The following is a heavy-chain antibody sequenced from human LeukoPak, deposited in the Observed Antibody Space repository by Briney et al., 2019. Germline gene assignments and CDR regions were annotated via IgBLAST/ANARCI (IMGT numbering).Heavy chain of an antibody. D-gene: IGHD6-6*01. CDR1: GGTFSSYG. J-gene: IGHJ6*02. Sequence: SVKVSCKASGGTFSSYGISWVRQAPGQGLEWMGGIIPIFGTANYAQKFQGRVTITADESTSTAYMELSSLRSEDTAVYYCARLDEYSSSSRYYGMDVWGLGTTVTVSS. CDR3: ARLDEYSSSSRYYGMDV. V-gene: IGHV1-69*13. CDR2: IIPIFGTA.